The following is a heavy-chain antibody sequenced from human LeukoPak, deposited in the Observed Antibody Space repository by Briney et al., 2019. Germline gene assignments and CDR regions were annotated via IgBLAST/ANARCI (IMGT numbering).Heavy chain of an antibody. CDR1: GFTFSSYS. CDR2: ISSSSSTI. CDR3: ASYSSGYYHDAFDI. J-gene: IGHJ3*02. D-gene: IGHD3-22*01. V-gene: IGHV3-48*01. Sequence: GGSLGLSCAASGFTFSSYSMNWVRQAPGKGLEWVSYISSSSSTIYYADSVKGRFTISRDNAKNSLYLQMNSLRAEDTAVYYCASYSSGYYHDAFDIWDQGTMVTVSS.